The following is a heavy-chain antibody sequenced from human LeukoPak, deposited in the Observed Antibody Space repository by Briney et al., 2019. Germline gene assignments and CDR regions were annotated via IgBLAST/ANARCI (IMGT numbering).Heavy chain of an antibody. Sequence: GGSLGLSCAASGFTFSSYWMSWVRQAPGKGLEWVANIKHDGSEKSYVDSVKGRFTISRDNAKNSLYLQMNSLRAEDTAVYYCARVRHYYDSSGYTGNYFDYWGQGTLVTVSS. CDR1: GFTFSSYW. D-gene: IGHD3-22*01. CDR3: ARVRHYYDSSGYTGNYFDY. J-gene: IGHJ4*02. V-gene: IGHV3-7*04. CDR2: IKHDGSEK.